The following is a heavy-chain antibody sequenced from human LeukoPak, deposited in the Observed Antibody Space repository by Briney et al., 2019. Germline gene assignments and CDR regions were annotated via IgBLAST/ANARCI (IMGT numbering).Heavy chain of an antibody. CDR3: ARPGPTVDP. J-gene: IGHJ5*02. CDR1: GGSISSSSYY. D-gene: IGHD1-1*01. Sequence: SETLSLTCTVSGGSISSSSYYWGWIRQPPGTGLEWIGSIYYSGSTYYNPSLKSRVTISVDTSKNQFSLKLSSVTAADTAVYYCARPGPTVDPWGQGTLVTVSS. V-gene: IGHV4-39*01. CDR2: IYYSGST.